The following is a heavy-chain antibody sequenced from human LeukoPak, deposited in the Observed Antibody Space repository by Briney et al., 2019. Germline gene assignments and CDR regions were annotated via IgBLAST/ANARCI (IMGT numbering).Heavy chain of an antibody. CDR1: GFTFNRYA. D-gene: IGHD6-6*01. CDR3: ANWIGSSSRDY. CDR2: FRGSGGGT. Sequence: GGSLRLSCAASGFTFNRYAMSWVRQATGKGREWATAFRGSGGGTYYADSVRGRFTISRDNSNNALYLQMDSLRAEDTVVYYCANWIGSSSRDYWGQGTLVTVSS. J-gene: IGHJ4*02. V-gene: IGHV3-23*01.